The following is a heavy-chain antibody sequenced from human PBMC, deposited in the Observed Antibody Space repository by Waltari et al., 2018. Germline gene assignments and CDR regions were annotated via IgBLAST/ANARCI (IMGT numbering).Heavy chain of an antibody. Sequence: QLQLQESGPGLVKPSETLSLTCTVSGGSISSSSYYWGWIRQPPGKGLEWIGSIYYSGSTYYNPALKSRVTISVDTSKNQFSLKLSSVTAADTAVYYCARLAGDPINWYSSSWYKHGWYFDLWGRGTLVTVSS. J-gene: IGHJ2*01. D-gene: IGHD6-13*01. CDR2: IYYSGST. CDR1: GGSISSSSYY. CDR3: ARLAGDPINWYSSSWYKHGWYFDL. V-gene: IGHV4-39*01.